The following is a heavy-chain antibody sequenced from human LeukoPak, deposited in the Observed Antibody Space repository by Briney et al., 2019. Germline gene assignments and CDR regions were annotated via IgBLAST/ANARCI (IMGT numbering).Heavy chain of an antibody. J-gene: IGHJ3*02. Sequence: SETLSLTCTVSGGSISSSSYYWGWIRQPPGKGLEWIGSIYYSGSTYYNPSLKSRVTISVDTSKNQFSLKLSSATAADTAVYYCARHRRSIAARPGAFDIWGQGTMVTVSS. CDR3: ARHRRSIAARPGAFDI. D-gene: IGHD6-6*01. CDR1: GGSISSSSYY. CDR2: IYYSGST. V-gene: IGHV4-39*01.